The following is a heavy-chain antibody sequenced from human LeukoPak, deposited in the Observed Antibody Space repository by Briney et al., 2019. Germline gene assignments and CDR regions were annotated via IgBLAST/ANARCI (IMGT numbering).Heavy chain of an antibody. CDR3: ARDAFDI. CDR2: INDKGVDK. Sequence: GGSLRLSCGASGFIFSKYGMHWVRQAPGKGLEWVAFINDKGVDKNYADSVKGRFTISRDNSKNTLVLQMNSLRSEDTAVYYCARDAFDIWGQGTMVTVSS. CDR1: GFIFSKYG. J-gene: IGHJ3*02. V-gene: IGHV3-30*02.